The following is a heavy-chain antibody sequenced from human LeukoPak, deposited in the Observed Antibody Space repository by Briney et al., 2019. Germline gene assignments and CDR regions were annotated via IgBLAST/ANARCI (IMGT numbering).Heavy chain of an antibody. J-gene: IGHJ6*03. V-gene: IGHV4-59*01. Sequence: PSETLSLTCTVSGDSISSNFWSWLRQPPGKGLEWIGYIYDIGSANYNSSLKSRVSMSLDTSKNQFSLKLNSVTAADTAVYYCARVVATGFYYTDLWGKGTTVTISS. CDR3: ARVVATGFYYTDL. CDR2: IYDIGSA. CDR1: GDSISSNF. D-gene: IGHD5-12*01.